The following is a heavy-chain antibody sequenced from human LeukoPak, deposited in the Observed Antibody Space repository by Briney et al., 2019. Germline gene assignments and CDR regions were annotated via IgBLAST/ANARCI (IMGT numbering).Heavy chain of an antibody. CDR2: ISSSGSTI. D-gene: IGHD2-2*02. J-gene: IGHJ4*02. V-gene: IGHV3-11*04. Sequence: GGSLRLSCAASGFTFSDYYMSWIRQAPGKGLEWVSYISSSGSTIYYADSVKGRFTISRDNSKNTLYLLMNSLRAEDTAVYYCARGEDIVVVPAAIVSLGYFDYWGQGTLVTVSS. CDR3: ARGEDIVVVPAAIVSLGYFDY. CDR1: GFTFSDYY.